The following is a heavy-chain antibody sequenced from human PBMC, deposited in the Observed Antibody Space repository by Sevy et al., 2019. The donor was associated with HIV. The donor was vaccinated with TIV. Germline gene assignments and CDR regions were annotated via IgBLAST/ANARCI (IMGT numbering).Heavy chain of an antibody. J-gene: IGHJ3*02. CDR2: IYYTGST. V-gene: IGHV4-39*01. CDR1: GGSISSSSYY. CDR3: ARPETVITFGAFDI. D-gene: IGHD3-22*01. Sequence: SETLSLTCTVSGGSISSSSYYWGWIRQPPGKGLEWVGSIYYTGSTYYNPSLKSQVTISVDRTKNQFSLKLGSVTAAETAIYYCARPETVITFGAFDIWGQGTMVTVSS.